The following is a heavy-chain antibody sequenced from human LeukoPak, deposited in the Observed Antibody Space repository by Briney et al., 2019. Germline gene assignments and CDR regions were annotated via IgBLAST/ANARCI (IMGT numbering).Heavy chain of an antibody. V-gene: IGHV3-66*01. D-gene: IGHD3-10*01. CDR2: IYSGGST. CDR1: GFTFSAYA. Sequence: GGSLRLSCTASGFTFSAYAMTWVRQAPGRGLEWVSVIYSGGSTYYADSVKGRFTISRDNSKNTLFLQMNSLRAGDTAVYYCARGTVTMVDYWGQGTLVTVSS. CDR3: ARGTVTMVDY. J-gene: IGHJ4*02.